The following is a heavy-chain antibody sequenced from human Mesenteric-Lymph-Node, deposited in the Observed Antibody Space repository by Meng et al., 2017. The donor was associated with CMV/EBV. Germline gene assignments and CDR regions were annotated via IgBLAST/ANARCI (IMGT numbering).Heavy chain of an antibody. Sequence: GGSLRLSCAASGFTVSSNYMNWVRQVPGKGLEWVSITYSGGSTYYADSVKGRFTISRDNSENTLYLQMNSLRTEDTAVYYCARESDSSGYYPDGFDIWGQGTMVTVSS. V-gene: IGHV3-66*02. D-gene: IGHD3-22*01. CDR3: ARESDSSGYYPDGFDI. J-gene: IGHJ3*02. CDR1: GFTVSSNY. CDR2: TYSGGST.